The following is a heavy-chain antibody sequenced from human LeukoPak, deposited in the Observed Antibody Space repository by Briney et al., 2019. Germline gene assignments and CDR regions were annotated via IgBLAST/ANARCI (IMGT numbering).Heavy chain of an antibody. Sequence: ETLSLTCTVSGGSISSSSYYWAWIRQPPGKGLEWVSTISGNGGSTYYADSVKGRFTISRDNPKNTLFMQMNSLRAEDTAIYYCAEGVRYFDWFQDWGQGTLVTVSS. J-gene: IGHJ5*02. CDR1: GGSISSSSYY. CDR2: ISGNGGST. V-gene: IGHV3-23*01. D-gene: IGHD3-9*01. CDR3: AEGVRYFDWFQD.